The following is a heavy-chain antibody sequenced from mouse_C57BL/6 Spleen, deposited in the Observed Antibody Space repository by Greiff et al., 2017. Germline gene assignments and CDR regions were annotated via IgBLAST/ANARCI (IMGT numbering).Heavy chain of an antibody. Sequence: EVQLQPSGPELVKPGASVKISCKASGYSFTGYYMHWVKHSHGNILDWIGYIYPYNGVSSYNQKFKGKATLTVDKSTSTAYMELRSLTSEDSAVYYCARDYDYEKFAYWGQGTLVTVSA. CDR2: IYPYNGVS. V-gene: IGHV1-31*01. CDR1: GYSFTGYY. J-gene: IGHJ3*01. D-gene: IGHD2-4*01. CDR3: ARDYDYEKFAY.